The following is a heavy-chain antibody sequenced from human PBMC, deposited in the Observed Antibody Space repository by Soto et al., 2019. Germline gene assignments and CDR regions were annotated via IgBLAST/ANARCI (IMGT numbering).Heavy chain of an antibody. Sequence: QVQLAQSGAEERKPGASVKVSCEATGYTFTAYAMHWVRQAPGQSLEWMGWINPANANTKYLRKFQGRLTITSDTSANRVYMELSSLISEDTALYYCTRSAISPYGGLIGPLDYWGQGNLVTVSS. D-gene: IGHD3-16*02. CDR3: TRSAISPYGGLIGPLDY. J-gene: IGHJ4*02. V-gene: IGHV1-3*05. CDR1: GYTFTAYA. CDR2: INPANANT.